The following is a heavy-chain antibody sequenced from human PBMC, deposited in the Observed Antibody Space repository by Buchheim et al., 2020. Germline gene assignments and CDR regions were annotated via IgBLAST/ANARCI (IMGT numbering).Heavy chain of an antibody. V-gene: IGHV3-30*03. J-gene: IGHJ4*02. CDR3: ATTAMGGPFDY. D-gene: IGHD5-18*01. Sequence: QVQLVESGGGVVQPGRSLRLSCAASGFTFSSYGMHWVRQAPGKGLEWVAVISYDGSNKYYADSVKGRFTISRDNSKNTLYLQMNSLRAEDTAVYYCATTAMGGPFDYWGQGTL. CDR1: GFTFSSYG. CDR2: ISYDGSNK.